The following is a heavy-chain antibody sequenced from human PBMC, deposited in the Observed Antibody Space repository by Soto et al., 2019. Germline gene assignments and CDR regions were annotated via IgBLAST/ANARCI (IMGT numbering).Heavy chain of an antibody. CDR2: MDSDAKT. CDR1: GVSVYSYL. Sequence: DGCLRLSCAACGVSVYSYLMSWVRQSKGKGLEWVSGMDSDAKTFYADSVNGRFIISRDNSENALFLQLNSLRVEDMAVYLGATAGYIGAVNFWGRGTRGTVSP. CDR3: ATAGYIGAVNF. V-gene: IGHV3-53*01. J-gene: IGHJ4*01. D-gene: IGHD5-18*01.